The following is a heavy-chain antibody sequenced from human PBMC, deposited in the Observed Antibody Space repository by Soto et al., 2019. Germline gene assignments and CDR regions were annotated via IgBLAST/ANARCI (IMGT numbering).Heavy chain of an antibody. CDR2: IVVGSGNT. D-gene: IGHD3-22*01. CDR1: GFTFTSSA. V-gene: IGHV1-58*01. J-gene: IGHJ4*02. CDR3: ARVTRSDSSGYSLYYFDY. Sequence: SVKVSCKASGFTFTSSAVQWVRQARGQRLEWIGWIVVGSGNTNYAQKFQERVTITRDMSTSTAYMELSSLRSEDTAVYYCARVTRSDSSGYSLYYFDYWGQGTLVTVSS.